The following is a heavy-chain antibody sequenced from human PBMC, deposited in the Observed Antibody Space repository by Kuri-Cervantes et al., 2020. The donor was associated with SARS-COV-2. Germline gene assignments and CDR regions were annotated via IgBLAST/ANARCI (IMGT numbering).Heavy chain of an antibody. Sequence: ASVKVSCKASGYTFTSYAMHWVRQAPGQRLEWMGWINAGNGNTKYSQKFQGRVTMTTDTSTSTAYMELRSLRSDDTAVYYCARATRGGYFDYWGQGTLVTVSS. CDR3: ARATRGGYFDY. CDR2: INAGNGNT. J-gene: IGHJ4*02. V-gene: IGHV1-3*01. D-gene: IGHD3-10*01. CDR1: GYTFTSYA.